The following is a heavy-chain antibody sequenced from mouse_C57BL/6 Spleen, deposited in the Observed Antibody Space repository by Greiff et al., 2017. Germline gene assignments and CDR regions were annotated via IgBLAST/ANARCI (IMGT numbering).Heavy chain of an antibody. CDR2: IYPGSGST. V-gene: IGHV1-55*01. CDR3: ASRTTGVADY. J-gene: IGHJ2*01. D-gene: IGHD1-1*01. CDR1: GYTFTSYW. Sequence: QVQLKQPGAELVKPGASVKMSCKASGYTFTSYWITWVKQRPGQGLEWIGDIYPGSGSTNYNEKFKSKATLTVDTSASTAYMQLSSLTSEDSAVYYCASRTTGVADYWGQGTTLTVSS.